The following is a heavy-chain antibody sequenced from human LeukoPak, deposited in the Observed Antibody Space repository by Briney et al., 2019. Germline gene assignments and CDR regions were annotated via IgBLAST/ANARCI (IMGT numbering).Heavy chain of an antibody. Sequence: GGSLRHSCAASGFTFSSYGMHWGRQAPGKGLEWVAVISNDGNNKYYADSVKGRFAISRDNSKNTLYLQMNSLRAEDTAVYYCAKQTYVWGSYRYTEADYWGQGSLVTVSS. CDR2: ISNDGNNK. CDR3: AKQTYVWGSYRYTEADY. CDR1: GFTFSSYG. D-gene: IGHD3-16*02. V-gene: IGHV3-30*18. J-gene: IGHJ4*02.